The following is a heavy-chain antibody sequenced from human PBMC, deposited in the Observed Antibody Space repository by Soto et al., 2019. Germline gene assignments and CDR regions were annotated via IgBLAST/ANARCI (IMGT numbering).Heavy chain of an antibody. D-gene: IGHD2-21*01. CDR1: GGSFNGYY. J-gene: IGHJ5*02. CDR3: ARGSGLWWEGS. Sequence: QVQLQQWGAGLLKPSETLSLTCAVSGGSFNGYYWSWIRQPPGKGLEWIGETHHSGNTKYNPSLKIRVTISVDTSKKHFSLMLSSVTDADTSVYACARGSGLWWEGSWGQGTLVTVSS. CDR2: THHSGNT. V-gene: IGHV4-34*02.